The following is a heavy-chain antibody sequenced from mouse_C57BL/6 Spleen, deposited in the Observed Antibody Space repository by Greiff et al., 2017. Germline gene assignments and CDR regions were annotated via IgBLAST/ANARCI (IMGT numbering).Heavy chain of an antibody. CDR3: TIYYYGSPWFAY. J-gene: IGHJ3*01. CDR1: GFNIKDYY. D-gene: IGHD1-1*01. Sequence: DVKLQESGAELVRPGASVKLSCTASGFNIKDYYMHWVKQRPEQGLEWIGRFDPEDGDTEYAPKFQGKATMTADTSSNTAYLQLSSLTSEDTAVYYCTIYYYGSPWFAYWGQGTLVTVSA. CDR2: FDPEDGDT. V-gene: IGHV14-1*01.